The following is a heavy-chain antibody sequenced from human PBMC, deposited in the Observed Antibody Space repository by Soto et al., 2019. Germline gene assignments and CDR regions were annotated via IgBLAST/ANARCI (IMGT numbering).Heavy chain of an antibody. J-gene: IGHJ4*02. CDR2: ISSNGGST. D-gene: IGHD6-13*01. Sequence: GGSLRLSCSASGFTFSSYAMHWVRQAPGKGLEYVSAISSNGGSTYYADSVKGRFTISRDNSKNTLYLQMSSLRAEDTAVYYCVKGKRVAAVTPPDDYWGQGTLVTVSS. CDR3: VKGKRVAAVTPPDDY. V-gene: IGHV3-64D*08. CDR1: GFTFSSYA.